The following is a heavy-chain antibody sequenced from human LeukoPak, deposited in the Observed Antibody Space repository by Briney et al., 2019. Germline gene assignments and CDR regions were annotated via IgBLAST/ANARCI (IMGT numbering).Heavy chain of an antibody. Sequence: GGSLRLSCAASGFPLSSYSINWVRQAPGKGLEWVSYISRSGSAIYYVDSVKGRFTVSRDNAKNSLFLQMNSPRAEDTAVYYCVRVKGSYFDYWGQGALVTVSS. D-gene: IGHD2-15*01. J-gene: IGHJ4*02. V-gene: IGHV3-48*01. CDR1: GFPLSSYS. CDR3: VRVKGSYFDY. CDR2: ISRSGSAI.